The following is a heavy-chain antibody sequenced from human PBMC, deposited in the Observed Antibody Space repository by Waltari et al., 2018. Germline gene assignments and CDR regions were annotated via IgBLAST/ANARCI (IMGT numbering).Heavy chain of an antibody. Sequence: EVQLLESGGGLGQPGGSRTLSCHAAALLLNQSAMSWVRQAPGKGLELVSTISAAATDTFYADSVKGRFSISRVNSKSTVFLQMSGLRADDTATYYCAKSSGEVTAITSDFWGRGTLVTVSS. CDR3: AKSSGEVTAITSDF. CDR2: ISAAATDT. V-gene: IGHV3-23*01. D-gene: IGHD2-21*02. J-gene: IGHJ4*02. CDR1: ALLLNQSA.